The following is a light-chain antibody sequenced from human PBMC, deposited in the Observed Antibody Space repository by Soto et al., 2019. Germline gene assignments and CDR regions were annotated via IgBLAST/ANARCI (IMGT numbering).Light chain of an antibody. CDR2: EVS. CDR3: CSYTGSSTPYV. Sequence: QSALTQPASVSESPGQAVTISCTGTSRDVGGYNSVSWYQQHPGKAPKLMIVEVSDRPSGVSNRFSGSKSGNTASLTISGLQAEAEADYYCCSYTGSSTPYVFGTGTKVTVL. V-gene: IGLV2-14*01. CDR1: SRDVGGYNS. J-gene: IGLJ1*01.